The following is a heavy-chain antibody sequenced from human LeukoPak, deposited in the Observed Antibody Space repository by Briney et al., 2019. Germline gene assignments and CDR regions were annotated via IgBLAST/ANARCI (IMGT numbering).Heavy chain of an antibody. V-gene: IGHV3-30*04. CDR3: ARDPQFPDNYYYYMDV. CDR1: GFTFRSYA. Sequence: PGGSLGLSCAASGFTFRSYAMHWVRQAPGKGLEWVALISYAGNIRYYADSVKGRFIISGDNSKNTLYLQMNSLRAEDTAVYYCARDPQFPDNYYYYMDVWGKGTTVTVSS. D-gene: IGHD1-14*01. CDR2: ISYAGNIR. J-gene: IGHJ6*03.